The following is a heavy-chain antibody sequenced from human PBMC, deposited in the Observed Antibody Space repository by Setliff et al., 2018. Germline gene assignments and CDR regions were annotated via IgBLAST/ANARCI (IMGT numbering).Heavy chain of an antibody. J-gene: IGHJ3*01. D-gene: IGHD3-16*01. CDR3: TTDPSPTFGGVIGAAFDF. Sequence: GGSLRLSCAASGFTFSNAWMSWVRQAPGKGLEWVGRIKSKNDGLATDYAAPVKGRFTISRDDSKNTLYLQMNSLKTEDTAVYYCTTDPSPTFGGVIGAAFDFWGQGTMVTVSS. CDR2: IKSKNDGLAT. CDR1: GFTFSNAW. V-gene: IGHV3-15*01.